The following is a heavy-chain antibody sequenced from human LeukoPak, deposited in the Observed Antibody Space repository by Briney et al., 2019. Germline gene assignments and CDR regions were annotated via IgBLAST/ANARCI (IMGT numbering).Heavy chain of an antibody. CDR3: ARGRLNYYDSSGSR. Sequence: GGSLRLSCAASGFTFSSYSVIWVRQAPGKGLEWISYISSSSSTIYYADSVKGRFTISRDNAKNSLYLQMNSLRAEDTAVYYCARGRLNYYDSSGSRWGQGTLVTVSS. D-gene: IGHD3-22*01. CDR1: GFTFSSYS. V-gene: IGHV3-48*01. J-gene: IGHJ4*02. CDR2: ISSSSSTI.